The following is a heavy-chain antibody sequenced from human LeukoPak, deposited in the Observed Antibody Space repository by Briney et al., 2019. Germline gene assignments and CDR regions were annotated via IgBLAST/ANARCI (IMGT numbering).Heavy chain of an antibody. CDR2: INSDGSST. CDR1: GFTFSSYW. J-gene: IGHJ6*03. Sequence: GGSLRLSCAASGFTFSSYWMHWVRQAPGKGLVWVSRINSDGSSTSYADSVKGRFTISRDNAENTLYLQMNSLRAEDTAVYYCAREVGGCSGGSCYSYYYYYYYMDVWGKGTTVTISS. D-gene: IGHD2-15*01. V-gene: IGHV3-74*01. CDR3: AREVGGCSGGSCYSYYYYYYYMDV.